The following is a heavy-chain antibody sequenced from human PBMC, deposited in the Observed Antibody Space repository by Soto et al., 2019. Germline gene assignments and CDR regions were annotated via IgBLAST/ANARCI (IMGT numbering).Heavy chain of an antibody. CDR1: GFTFSSYA. D-gene: IGHD7-27*01. CDR2: ISGSGSST. J-gene: IGHJ4*02. Sequence: EVQLLESGGGLVQPGGSLRLSCAASGFTFSSYAMSWVRQAPGKGLEWVSVISGSGSSTYYADSVKGRFTISIDNSKNTLYLQMNSLRAEDTAVYYCAKAVSGAFDCWGQGTLVTVSS. V-gene: IGHV3-23*01. CDR3: AKAVSGAFDC.